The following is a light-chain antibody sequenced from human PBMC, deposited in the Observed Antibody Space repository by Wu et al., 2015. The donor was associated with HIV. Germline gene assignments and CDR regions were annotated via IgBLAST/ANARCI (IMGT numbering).Light chain of an antibody. CDR1: QGISSY. J-gene: IGKJ1*01. CDR2: AAS. CDR3: QQLNSYPRT. V-gene: IGKV1-9*01. Sequence: IQLTQSPSSLSASVGDRVTITCRASQGISSYLGWYQQKPGKAPKLLIYAASTLHSGVPSRFSGSGSGTDFTLSISSLQPEDFATYCCQQLNSYPRTFGQGTKVEIK.